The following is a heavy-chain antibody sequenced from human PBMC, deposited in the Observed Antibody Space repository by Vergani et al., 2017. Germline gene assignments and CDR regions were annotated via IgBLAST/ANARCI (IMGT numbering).Heavy chain of an antibody. CDR2: IYTSGST. Sequence: QVQLQESGPGLVKPSQTLSLTCTVSGGSISSYYWSWIRQPAGKGLEWIGRIYTSGSTNYNPSLKSRVTMSVDTSKNQFSLKLSSVTAADTAVYYCARSAYSSSWTGFWDYWGQGTLVTVSS. J-gene: IGHJ4*02. CDR1: GGSISSYY. D-gene: IGHD6-13*01. V-gene: IGHV4-4*07. CDR3: ARSAYSSSWTGFWDY.